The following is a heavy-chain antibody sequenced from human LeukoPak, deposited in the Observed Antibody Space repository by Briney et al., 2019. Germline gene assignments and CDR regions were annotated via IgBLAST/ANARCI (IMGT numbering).Heavy chain of an antibody. CDR3: ATPSPYGSGSYYNVGIDY. Sequence: ASVKVSCKASGYTFTSYAISWVRQAPGQGLEWMGGIIPIFGTANYAQKFQGRVTITADESTSTAYMELSSLRSEDTAVYYCATPSPYGSGSYYNVGIDYWGQGTLVTVSS. D-gene: IGHD3-10*01. J-gene: IGHJ4*02. CDR2: IIPIFGTA. V-gene: IGHV1-69*13. CDR1: GYTFTSYA.